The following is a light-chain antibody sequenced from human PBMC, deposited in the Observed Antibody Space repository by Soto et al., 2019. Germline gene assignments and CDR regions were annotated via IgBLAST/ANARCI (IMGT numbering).Light chain of an antibody. J-gene: IGLJ2*01. CDR2: GYN. Sequence: QSVLTQPPSVSGAPGQRVTISCTGSSSNIGAGFDVHWYQQVPGTAPKLLIYGYNNRPSGVPDRFSGSKSGTSASLAITGLQAEDEADYYCQSYDTGLSGSIFGGGTKLTVL. CDR1: SSNIGAGFD. CDR3: QSYDTGLSGSI. V-gene: IGLV1-40*01.